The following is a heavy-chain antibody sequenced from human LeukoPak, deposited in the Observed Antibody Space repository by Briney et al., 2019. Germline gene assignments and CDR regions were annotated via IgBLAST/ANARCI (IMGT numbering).Heavy chain of an antibody. J-gene: IGHJ4*02. D-gene: IGHD3-3*01. CDR1: GGSISSYY. Sequence: SETLSLTCTVSGGSISSYYWSWIRQPPGKGLEWIGYIYYSGSTNYNPSLKSRVTISVDTSKNQFSLKLSSVTAADTAVYYCARAQGRITIFGVVIDFDYWGQGTLVTVSS. CDR2: IYYSGST. V-gene: IGHV4-59*01. CDR3: ARAQGRITIFGVVIDFDY.